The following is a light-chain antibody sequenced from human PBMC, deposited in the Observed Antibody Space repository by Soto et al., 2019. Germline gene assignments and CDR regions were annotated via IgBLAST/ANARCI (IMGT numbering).Light chain of an antibody. CDR1: QSISTY. Sequence: DILMTQSPSTLSSSVGDRATITCGASQSISTYYSWYQQQPGKAPKVLVDKASNLQSGVSSRVSGSGSGTEFTLTSISVQPDDVATYYCQDYNSWTFGQGTKVDIK. J-gene: IGKJ1*01. CDR3: QDYNSWT. CDR2: KAS. V-gene: IGKV1-5*03.